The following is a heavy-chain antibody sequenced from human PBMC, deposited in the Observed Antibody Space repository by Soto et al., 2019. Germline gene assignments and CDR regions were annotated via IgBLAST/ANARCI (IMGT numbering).Heavy chain of an antibody. CDR3: AGYDYGDSDAFDI. J-gene: IGHJ3*02. D-gene: IGHD4-17*01. CDR2: INSDGSST. V-gene: IGHV3-74*01. CDR1: GFTFSSYW. Sequence: EVQLVESGGGLVQPGGSPRLSCAASGFTFSSYWMHWVRQAPGKGLVWVSRINSDGSSTSYADSVKGRFTISRDNAKNTLYLQMNSLRAEDTAVYYCAGYDYGDSDAFDIWGQGTMVTVSS.